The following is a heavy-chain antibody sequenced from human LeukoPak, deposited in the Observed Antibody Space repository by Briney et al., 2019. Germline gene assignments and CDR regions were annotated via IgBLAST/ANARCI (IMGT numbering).Heavy chain of an antibody. CDR3: ATYDILTDFDY. CDR2: IYPDDSDT. J-gene: IGHJ4*02. Sequence: HGESLKISCKGSGYSFSNYWIGWVRQMPGRGLEWMGIIYPDDSDTRYSPSSQGQVTISADKSISTAYLQWSSLKASDTAMYYCATYDILTDFDYWGQGTLVTVSS. D-gene: IGHD3-9*01. V-gene: IGHV5-51*01. CDR1: GYSFSNYW.